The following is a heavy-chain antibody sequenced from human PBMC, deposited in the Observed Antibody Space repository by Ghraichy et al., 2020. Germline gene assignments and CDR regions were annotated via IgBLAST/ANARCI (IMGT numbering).Heavy chain of an antibody. V-gene: IGHV4-39*01. D-gene: IGHD3-3*01. J-gene: IGHJ3*02. CDR3: ARRARTYYDFWSGEGAFDI. CDR2: IYYSGST. CDR1: GGSISSSSYY. Sequence: SETLSLTCTVSGGSISSSSYYWGWIRQPPGKGLEWIGSIYYSGSTYYNPSLKSRVTISVDTSKNQFSLKLSSVTAADTAVYYCARRARTYYDFWSGEGAFDIWGQGTMVTVSS.